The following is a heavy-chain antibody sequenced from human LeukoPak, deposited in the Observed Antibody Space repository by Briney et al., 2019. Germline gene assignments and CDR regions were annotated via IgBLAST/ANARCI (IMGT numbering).Heavy chain of an antibody. D-gene: IGHD3-22*01. CDR2: INPNSGDT. V-gene: IGHV1-2*04. J-gene: IGHJ4*02. CDR3: ARVALDSSGYYYFDY. CDR1: GYSFTGYY. Sequence: ASVKVSCKASGYSFTGYYMNWVRQAPGQGLEWMGWINPNSGDTNYAQKFQGWVTMTRDTSISTAYMELSRLRSDDTAVYYCARVALDSSGYYYFDYWGQGTLVTVSS.